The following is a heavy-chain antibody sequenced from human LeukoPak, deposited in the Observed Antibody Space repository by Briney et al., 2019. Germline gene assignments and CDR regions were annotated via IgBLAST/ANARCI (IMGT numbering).Heavy chain of an antibody. V-gene: IGHV4-34*01. CDR3: ARGVYGSGSAY. D-gene: IGHD3-10*01. Sequence: SETLSLTCAVYGGSFSGYYWSWIRQPPGKGLEWIGEINHSGSTNYNPSLKSRVTISVDTSKNQFSLKLSSVTAADTAVYYCARGVYGSGSAYWGQGTLVTVSP. CDR1: GGSFSGYY. CDR2: INHSGST. J-gene: IGHJ4*02.